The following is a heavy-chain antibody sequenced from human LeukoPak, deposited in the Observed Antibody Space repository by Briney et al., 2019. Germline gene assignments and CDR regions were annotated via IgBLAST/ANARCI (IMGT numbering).Heavy chain of an antibody. V-gene: IGHV3-30*03. D-gene: IGHD6-6*01. Sequence: GRSLRLSCAASGFTFSSYGMHWVRQAPGKGLEWVAVISYDGSNKYYADSVKGRFTISRDNSKNSLYLQMNSLRAEDTAVYYCARKDFGLWADWSSSDPFDYWGQGTLVTVSS. J-gene: IGHJ4*02. CDR3: ARKDFGLWADWSSSDPFDY. CDR2: ISYDGSNK. CDR1: GFTFSSYG.